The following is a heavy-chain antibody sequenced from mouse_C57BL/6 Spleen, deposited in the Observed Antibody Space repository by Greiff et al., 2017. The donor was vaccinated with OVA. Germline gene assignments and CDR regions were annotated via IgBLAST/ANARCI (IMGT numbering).Heavy chain of an antibody. CDR1: GYTFTSYW. V-gene: IGHV1-69*01. Sequence: QVHVKQPGAELVMPGASVKLSCKASGYTFTSYWMHWVKQRPGQGLEWIGEIDPSDSYTNYNQKFKGKSTLTVDKSSSTAYMQLSSLTSEDSAVYYCARWEIYDGYDYWGQGTTLTVSS. J-gene: IGHJ2*01. CDR2: IDPSDSYT. CDR3: ARWEIYDGYDY. D-gene: IGHD2-3*01.